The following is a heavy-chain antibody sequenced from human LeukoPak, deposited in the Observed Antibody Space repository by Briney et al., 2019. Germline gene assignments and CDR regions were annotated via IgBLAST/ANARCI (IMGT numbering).Heavy chain of an antibody. J-gene: IGHJ4*02. Sequence: GGSLRLSCAASGFTFSNYWMHWVRHVPGKGLMWVSRISSDGSNRWYADSVKGRFTISRDNAKNTLYLQMNSLRAEDTAVYYCARDSTSGIDYWGQGTLVTVSS. CDR1: GFTFSNYW. CDR3: ARDSTSGIDY. V-gene: IGHV3-74*01. CDR2: ISSDGSNR. D-gene: IGHD3-10*01.